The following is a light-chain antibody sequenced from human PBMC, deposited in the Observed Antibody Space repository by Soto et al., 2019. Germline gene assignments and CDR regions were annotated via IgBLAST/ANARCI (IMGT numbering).Light chain of an antibody. J-gene: IGLJ1*01. CDR3: GSWDSSLSAYV. V-gene: IGLV1-51*01. CDR2: DDD. Sequence: KVTISCSGSSSNIGGNSVSWYQQLPGTAPKLLIYDDDKRPSGIPDRFSGSKSGTSATLGITGFQTGDEADYYCGSWDSSLSAYVVATGTKVTVL. CDR1: SSNIGGNS.